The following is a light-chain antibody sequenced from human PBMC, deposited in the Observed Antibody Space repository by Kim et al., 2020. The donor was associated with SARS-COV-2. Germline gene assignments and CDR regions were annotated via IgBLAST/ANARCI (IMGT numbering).Light chain of an antibody. CDR3: NSRDSSGNHWV. V-gene: IGLV3-19*01. CDR1: SLRSYY. Sequence: ALGQTVRITCQGDSLRSYYASWYQQKPGQAPVLVIYGKNYRPSGIPDRFSGSSSGNTASLTITGAQAEDEADYYCNSRDSSGNHWVFGGGTKVTVL. CDR2: GKN. J-gene: IGLJ3*02.